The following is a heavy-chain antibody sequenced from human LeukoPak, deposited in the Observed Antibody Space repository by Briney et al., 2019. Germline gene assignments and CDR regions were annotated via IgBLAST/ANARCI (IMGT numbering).Heavy chain of an antibody. J-gene: IGHJ3*02. V-gene: IGHV4-61*02. Sequence: SQTLSLTCTVSGGSISSGSYYWSWIRQPAGKGLEWIGRIYTSGSTNYNPSLKSRVTISVDTSKNQFSLKLSSVTAADTAVYYCARKSRGIAAAGTGNAFDIWGQGTMVTVSS. CDR1: GGSISSGSYY. D-gene: IGHD6-13*01. CDR3: ARKSRGIAAAGTGNAFDI. CDR2: IYTSGST.